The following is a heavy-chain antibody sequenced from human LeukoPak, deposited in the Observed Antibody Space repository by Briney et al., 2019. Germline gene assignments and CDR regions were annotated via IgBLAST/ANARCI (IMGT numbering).Heavy chain of an antibody. V-gene: IGHV1-18*04. Sequence: ASVKVSCKASGYTFTRYYMHWVRQAPGQGLEWMGWISAYNDNTYYAQKRQGRVTMTTDTSTSTAYMELRSLRSDDTAVYYCARDTKRSRARWENLGFDPWGQGTLVTVSS. CDR1: GYTFTRYY. D-gene: IGHD1-26*01. CDR3: ARDTKRSRARWENLGFDP. J-gene: IGHJ5*02. CDR2: ISAYNDNT.